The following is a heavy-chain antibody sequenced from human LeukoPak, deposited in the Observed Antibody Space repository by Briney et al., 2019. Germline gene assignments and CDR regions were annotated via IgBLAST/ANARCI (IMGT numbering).Heavy chain of an antibody. J-gene: IGHJ4*02. D-gene: IGHD2-2*01. CDR1: GYSINRDY. Sequence: ETLSLTCIVSGYSINRDYHWAWIRQPPGKGLEWVANIRQDGSDKYYVDSVKGRFTISRDNAKNSLYLQMNSLRAEDTAVYYCTRDGGSAMPFDYWGQGTLVTVSS. CDR2: IRQDGSDK. CDR3: TRDGGSAMPFDY. V-gene: IGHV3-7*01.